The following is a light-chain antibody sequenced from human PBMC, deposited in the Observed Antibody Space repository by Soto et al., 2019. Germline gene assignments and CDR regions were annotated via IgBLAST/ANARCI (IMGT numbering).Light chain of an antibody. J-gene: IGKJ2*01. CDR1: QRVLYSSTNNNY. CDR3: NQYYSTPPYT. CDR2: WAS. Sequence: DIVMTQSPDSLAVSLGERATINCKSSQRVLYSSTNNNYLAWYQKKAGQPPKLLIYWASTRESGVPDRFSGSGSRTAFTLTISSLQAEDVSGYYGNQYYSTPPYTFGQGTKLEIK. V-gene: IGKV4-1*01.